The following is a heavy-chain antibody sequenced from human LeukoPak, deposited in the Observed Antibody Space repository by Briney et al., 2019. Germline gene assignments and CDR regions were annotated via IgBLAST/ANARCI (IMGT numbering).Heavy chain of an antibody. CDR2: INPNRRGT. D-gene: IGHD4-23*01. V-gene: IGHV1-2*02. CDR3: ARSFYGGPFDY. J-gene: IGHJ4*02. Sequence: MVFINPNRRGTNYSQKFQGRVTKARESSISTAYLELSRLRSDDTAVYYCARSFYGGPFDYWGQGTLVTVSS.